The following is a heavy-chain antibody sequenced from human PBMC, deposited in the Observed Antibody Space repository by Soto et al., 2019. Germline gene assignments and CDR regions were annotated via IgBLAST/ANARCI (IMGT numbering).Heavy chain of an antibody. CDR1: GGTFSSYA. CDR3: ARDGPRGGGRFRQGRSHPNWFDP. CDR2: IIPIFGTA. J-gene: IGHJ5*02. V-gene: IGHV1-69*01. D-gene: IGHD3-10*01. Sequence: QVQLVQSGAEVKKPGSSVKVSCKASGGTFSSYAISWVRQAPGQGLEWMGGIIPIFGTANYAQKFQGRVTITADESTSTAYMELSSLRSEDPAVYYCARDGPRGGGRFRQGRSHPNWFDPWGQGTLVTVSS.